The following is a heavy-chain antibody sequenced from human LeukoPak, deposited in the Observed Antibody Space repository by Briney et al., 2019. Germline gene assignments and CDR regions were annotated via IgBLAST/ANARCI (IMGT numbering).Heavy chain of an antibody. V-gene: IGHV3-23*01. D-gene: IGHD6-19*01. Sequence: GGSLRLSCAASGFSFSSYAMSWVRQAPGKGLEWVSAICGSGGSTYYADSVKGRFIISRDNSKNTLYLQMNSLRAEDTAVYYCAKDTPDDIAVAAPYFDYWGQGTLVTVSS. CDR2: ICGSGGST. CDR3: AKDTPDDIAVAAPYFDY. CDR1: GFSFSSYA. J-gene: IGHJ4*02.